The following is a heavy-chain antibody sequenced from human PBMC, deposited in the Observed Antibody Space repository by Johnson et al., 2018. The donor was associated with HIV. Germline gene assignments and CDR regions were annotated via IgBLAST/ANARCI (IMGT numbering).Heavy chain of an antibody. CDR3: ARPVSIGWELEDDAFDI. CDR2: INSDGSST. D-gene: IGHD3-10*01. Sequence: VQLVESGGGVVRPGGSLRLSCAASGFTFSSHWMHWVRQPPGKGLVWVSRINSDGSSTSYADSVKGRFTISRDNAKNTLYLQMNSLRAEDTALYYCARPVSIGWELEDDAFDIWGQGTLVTVSS. CDR1: GFTFSSHW. J-gene: IGHJ3*02. V-gene: IGHV3-74*02.